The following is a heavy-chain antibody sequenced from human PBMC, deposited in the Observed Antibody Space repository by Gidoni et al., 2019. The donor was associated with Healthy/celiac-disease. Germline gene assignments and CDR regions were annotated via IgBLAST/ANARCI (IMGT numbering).Heavy chain of an antibody. CDR2: IKQDGSEK. CDR1: GFTFSSYW. Sequence: EVQLVESGGGLVQPGGSLRLSCAASGFTFSSYWMSWVRQAPGKGLEWVANIKQDGSEKYYVDSVKGRFTISRDNAKNSLYLQMNSLRAEDTAVYYCARDDGDYFVFSVAPGMDVWGQGTTVTVSS. D-gene: IGHD4-17*01. J-gene: IGHJ6*02. V-gene: IGHV3-7*01. CDR3: ARDDGDYFVFSVAPGMDV.